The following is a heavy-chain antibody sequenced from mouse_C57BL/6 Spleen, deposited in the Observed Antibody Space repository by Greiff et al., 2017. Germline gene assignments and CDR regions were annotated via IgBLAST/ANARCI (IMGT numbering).Heavy chain of an antibody. CDR1: GYTFTSYW. V-gene: IGHV1-74*01. J-gene: IGHJ2*01. CDR2: IHPSDSDT. Sequence: QVQLKQPGAELVKPGASVKVSCKASGYTFTSYWMHWVKQRPGQGLEWIGRIHPSDSDTNYNQKFKGKATLPVDKSASSAYMQLSSLTSEDSAVYYCAIEDYGSSYDPWYFDDWGQGTTLTVSS. D-gene: IGHD1-1*01. CDR3: AIEDYGSSYDPWYFDD.